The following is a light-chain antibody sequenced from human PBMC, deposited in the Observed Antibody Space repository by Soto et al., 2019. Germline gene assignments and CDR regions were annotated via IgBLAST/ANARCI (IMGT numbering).Light chain of an antibody. CDR1: SSDVGGYNY. CDR2: EVN. J-gene: IGLJ1*01. Sequence: QSALTQPPSASGSPGQSVAISCTGTSSDVGGYNYVSWYQQHPGKAPKLMIYEVNKRPSGVPDRFSGSKSGNTASLTVSGLQAEDEADYYCCSSAGRSTYVFGSGTKVTF. CDR3: CSSAGRSTYV. V-gene: IGLV2-8*01.